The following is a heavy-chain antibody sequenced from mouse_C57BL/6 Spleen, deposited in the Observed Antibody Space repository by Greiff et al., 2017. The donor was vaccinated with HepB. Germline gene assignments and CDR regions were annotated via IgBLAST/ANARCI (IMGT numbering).Heavy chain of an antibody. Sequence: EVKLVESGGGLVKPGGSLKLSCAASGFTFSDYGMHWVRQAPEKGLEWVAYISSGSSTIYYADTVKGRFTISRDNAKNTLFLQMTSLRSEDTAMYYCARSYDYDVGYAMDYWGQGTSVTVSS. CDR3: ARSYDYDVGYAMDY. CDR1: GFTFSDYG. V-gene: IGHV5-17*01. J-gene: IGHJ4*01. D-gene: IGHD2-4*01. CDR2: ISSGSSTI.